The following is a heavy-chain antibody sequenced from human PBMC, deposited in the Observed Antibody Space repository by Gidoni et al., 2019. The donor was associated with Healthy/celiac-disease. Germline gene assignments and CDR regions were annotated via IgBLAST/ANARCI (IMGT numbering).Heavy chain of an antibody. J-gene: IGHJ6*02. CDR3: TTRLYSSGWLPYAPLGGGMDV. Sequence: EVQLVASGGGLVQPGGSLRLSCAASGFTFSNAWMSWVRQAPGQGLEWVGGIKSKTEGGTTDYAAPVKGRFTISRDDSKNTLYVQMNSLKTEDTAVYYCTTRLYSSGWLPYAPLGGGMDVWGQGTTVTVSS. CDR2: IKSKTEGGTT. V-gene: IGHV3-15*01. CDR1: GFTFSNAW. D-gene: IGHD6-19*01.